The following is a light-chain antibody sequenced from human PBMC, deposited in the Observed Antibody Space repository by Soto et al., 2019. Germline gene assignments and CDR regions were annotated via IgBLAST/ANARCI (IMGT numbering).Light chain of an antibody. CDR1: QSISNW. J-gene: IGKJ2*01. V-gene: IGKV1-5*03. CDR2: KAS. CDR3: QQYNSYPYT. Sequence: DIQRTQSLSTLSASLGDRVTITCRASQSISNWLAWYQQKPGKAPKLLIYKASSLESGVPSRFSGSGSGTEFTLTISSLQPDDFATYYCQQYNSYPYTFGQGTKLEIK.